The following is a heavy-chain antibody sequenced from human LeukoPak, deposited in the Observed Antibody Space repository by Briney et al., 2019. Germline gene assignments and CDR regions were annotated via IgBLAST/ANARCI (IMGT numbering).Heavy chain of an antibody. Sequence: GGSLRLSCAASGFTFSTNWMYWVRQAPGKGLVWVSRINSDGRSIGYADSVKGRFTISRDNAYDTLYLQMNSLRAEDTALYYCASGGRVGDIFDIWGQGTMVRVSS. V-gene: IGHV3-74*01. CDR3: ASGGRVGDIFDI. D-gene: IGHD2-15*01. CDR1: GFTFSTNW. CDR2: INSDGRSI. J-gene: IGHJ3*02.